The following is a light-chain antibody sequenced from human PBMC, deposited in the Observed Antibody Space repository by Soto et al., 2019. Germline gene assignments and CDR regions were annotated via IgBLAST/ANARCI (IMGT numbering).Light chain of an antibody. J-gene: IGKJ5*01. V-gene: IGKV1-9*01. CDR3: QQLNSYPMT. Sequence: IQLTQSPSSLSASVGARVTITCRASQGISSSLAWYQQKPGKAPKLLIYEASTLQSGVPSRFSGSGSGTDFTLTISSLQPEDFASYYCQQLNSYPMTFGQGTRLEIK. CDR2: EAS. CDR1: QGISSS.